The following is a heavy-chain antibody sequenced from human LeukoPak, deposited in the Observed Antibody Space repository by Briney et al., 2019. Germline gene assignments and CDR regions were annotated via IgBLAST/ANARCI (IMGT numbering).Heavy chain of an antibody. CDR1: GLTLSRYG. Sequence: GGSLRLSCSGSGLTLSRYGMSWIRQAPGDKLEWVAFLRFDGSEQYYADSVKGRFTIFRDDSTNTLYLQMDSLRTEDTAVYYCAKDLSGSVISSSGQGTMVTVSS. J-gene: IGHJ5*02. D-gene: IGHD3-9*01. V-gene: IGHV3-30*02. CDR2: LRFDGSEQ. CDR3: AKDLSGSVISS.